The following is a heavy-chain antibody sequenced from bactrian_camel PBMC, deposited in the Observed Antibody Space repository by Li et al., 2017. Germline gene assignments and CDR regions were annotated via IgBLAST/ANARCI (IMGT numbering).Heavy chain of an antibody. V-gene: IGHV3S60*01. CDR3: AAVRMYSSGNCYTSRLVRDFTY. D-gene: IGHD2*01. CDR2: INWSGSTT. CDR1: GTPFDDYG. Sequence: QLVESGGGLVQPGGSLRLSCTRSGTPFDDYGMGWFRQAPGKEREAVACINWSGSTTYYLDSAKGRFTISRDNVKNTLTLQMDSLKPEDTALYYCAAVRMYSSGNCYTSRLVRDFTYRGLGTQVTVS. J-gene: IGHJ6*01.